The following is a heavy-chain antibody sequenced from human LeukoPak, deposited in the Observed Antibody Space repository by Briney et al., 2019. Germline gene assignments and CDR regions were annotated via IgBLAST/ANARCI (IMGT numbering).Heavy chain of an antibody. D-gene: IGHD1-26*01. V-gene: IGHV5-51*01. Sequence: GESLQISCKGSGYSFTSYWIGWVRQVLGKGLERMGIIYPRGSDTRYSPSFQGQVTISADKSISTAYLQWSSLKASDTAMYYCARTGATKGLDYWGQGTLVTVSS. J-gene: IGHJ4*02. CDR1: GYSFTSYW. CDR3: ARTGATKGLDY. CDR2: IYPRGSDT.